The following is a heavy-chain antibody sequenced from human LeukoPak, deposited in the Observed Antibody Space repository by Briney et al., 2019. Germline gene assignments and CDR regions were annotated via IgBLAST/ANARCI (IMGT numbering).Heavy chain of an antibody. V-gene: IGHV1-18*01. CDR2: ISAYNGNT. Sequence: GASVKVSCKASGYTCTSYGISWVRQAPGQGLEWMGWISAYNGNTNYAQKLQGRVTMTTDTSTSTAYMELRSLRSDDTAVYYCARDGNYCSGGSCYPEWFDPWGQGTLVTVSS. D-gene: IGHD2-15*01. CDR1: GYTCTSYG. CDR3: ARDGNYCSGGSCYPEWFDP. J-gene: IGHJ5*02.